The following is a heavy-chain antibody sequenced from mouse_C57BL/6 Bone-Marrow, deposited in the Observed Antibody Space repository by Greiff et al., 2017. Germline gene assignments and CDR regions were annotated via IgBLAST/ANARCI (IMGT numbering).Heavy chain of an antibody. V-gene: IGHV3-8*01. CDR1: GYSITSDY. J-gene: IGHJ1*03. CDR3: ARCYYGNYWYFDV. D-gene: IGHD2-1*01. CDR2: ISYSGST. Sequence: EVKLVESGPGLAKPSQTLSLTCSVTGYSITSDYWNWIRKFPGNKLEYMGYISYSGSTYYNPSLKSRISITRDTSKNQYYLQLNSVTTEDTATYYCARCYYGNYWYFDVWGTGTTVTVSS.